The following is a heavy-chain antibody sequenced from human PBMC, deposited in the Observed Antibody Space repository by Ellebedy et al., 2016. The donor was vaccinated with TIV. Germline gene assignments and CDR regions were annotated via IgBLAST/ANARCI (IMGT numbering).Heavy chain of an antibody. J-gene: IGHJ4*02. Sequence: SETLSLTXTVSGGSISSSSYYWGWIRQPPGKGLEWIGYIYYSGSTNYNPSLKSRVTISVDTSKNQFSLKLSSVTAADTAVYYCATSIAVAGSQGDFDYWGQGTLVTVSS. CDR1: GGSISSSSYY. D-gene: IGHD6-19*01. CDR2: IYYSGST. V-gene: IGHV4-61*05. CDR3: ATSIAVAGSQGDFDY.